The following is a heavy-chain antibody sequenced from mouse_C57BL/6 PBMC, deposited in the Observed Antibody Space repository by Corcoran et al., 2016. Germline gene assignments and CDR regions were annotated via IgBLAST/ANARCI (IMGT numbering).Heavy chain of an antibody. V-gene: IGHV1-26*01. J-gene: IGHJ2*01. CDR2: INPNNGGT. D-gene: IGHD1-1*01. Sequence: EVQLHQSGPELVKPGASVKISCKASGYTFTDYYMNWVKQSHGKSLEWIGDINPNNGGTSYNQKFKGKATLTVDKSSSTAYMELRSLTSEDSAVYYCARSYGSSYVPYFDYWGQGTTLTVSS. CDR1: GYTFTDYY. CDR3: ARSYGSSYVPYFDY.